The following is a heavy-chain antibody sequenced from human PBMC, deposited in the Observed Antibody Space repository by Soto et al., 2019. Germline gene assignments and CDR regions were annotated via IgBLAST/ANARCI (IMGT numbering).Heavy chain of an antibody. D-gene: IGHD3-10*01. Sequence: TSETLSLTCTVSGGSISSYYWSWIRQPPGKGLEWIGYIYYSGSTNYNPSLKSRVTISVDTSKNQFSLKLSSVTAADTAVYYCARESVTMVRGVRYYYYGMDVWGQGTTVTVSS. V-gene: IGHV4-59*01. CDR1: GGSISSYY. CDR2: IYYSGST. CDR3: ARESVTMVRGVRYYYYGMDV. J-gene: IGHJ6*02.